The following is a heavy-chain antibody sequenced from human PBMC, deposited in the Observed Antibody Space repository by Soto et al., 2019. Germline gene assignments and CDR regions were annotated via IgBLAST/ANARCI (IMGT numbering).Heavy chain of an antibody. D-gene: IGHD2-21*02. V-gene: IGHV4-34*01. J-gene: IGHJ4*02. CDR2: INHSGST. CDR1: GGSFSGYY. Sequence: PSETLSLTCAVYGGSFSGYYWSWIRQPPGKGLEWIGEINHSGSTNYNPPLKSRVTISVDTSKNQFSLKLSSVTAADTAVYYCARDRRGYCGGDCYKSKFDYWGQGTLVTVSS. CDR3: ARDRRGYCGGDCYKSKFDY.